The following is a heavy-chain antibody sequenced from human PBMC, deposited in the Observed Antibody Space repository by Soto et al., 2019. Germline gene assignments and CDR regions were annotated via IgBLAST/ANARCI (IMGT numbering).Heavy chain of an antibody. V-gene: IGHV1-69*06. D-gene: IGHD3-10*01. Sequence: QVQLVQSGAEVKKPGSSVKVSCKASGGTFSSYAISWVRQAPGQGLEWMGGIIPIFGTANYAQKFQGRVTITADKATSTAYMELSSLRSEDTAVYYCASAPRLNYGPLTRFDPWGQGTLVTVSS. CDR3: ASAPRLNYGPLTRFDP. J-gene: IGHJ5*02. CDR1: GGTFSSYA. CDR2: IIPIFGTA.